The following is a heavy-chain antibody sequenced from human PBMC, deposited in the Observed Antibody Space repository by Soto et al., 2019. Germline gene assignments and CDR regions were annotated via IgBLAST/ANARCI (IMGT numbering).Heavy chain of an antibody. Sequence: QVQLVQSGAEVKKPGASVKVSCKTSGYTFTSYGFSWVRQAPGQRLEWMGWISAYNGHTKYAQKVQGRVTMTTDTSTSTDYTELRSLRSDDTAVYYCSRDHPAVPAEIDYWGQGTLVTVSS. D-gene: IGHD6-19*01. V-gene: IGHV1-18*01. J-gene: IGHJ4*02. CDR3: SRDHPAVPAEIDY. CDR1: GYTFTSYG. CDR2: ISAYNGHT.